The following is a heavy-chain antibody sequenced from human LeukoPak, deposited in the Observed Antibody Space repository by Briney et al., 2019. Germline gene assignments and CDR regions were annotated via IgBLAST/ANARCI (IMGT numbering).Heavy chain of an antibody. V-gene: IGHV3-21*01. CDR1: GFTFSSYS. Sequence: GGSLRLSCAASGFTFSSYSMNWVRPAPGKGLEWVSSISSSSSYIYYADSVKGRFTISRDNAKNSLYLQMNSLRAEDTAVYYCAREHSSGWHPTRLDYWGQGTLVTVSS. CDR3: AREHSSGWHPTRLDY. J-gene: IGHJ4*02. D-gene: IGHD6-19*01. CDR2: ISSSSSYI.